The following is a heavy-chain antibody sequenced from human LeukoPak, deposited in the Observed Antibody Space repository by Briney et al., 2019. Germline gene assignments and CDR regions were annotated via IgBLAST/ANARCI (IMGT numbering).Heavy chain of an antibody. Sequence: ASVKVSCKASGYTFTSYYMHWVRQAPGQGLEWMGIINPSGGSTSYAQKFQGRVTMTRDTSISTAYMELSRLRSDDTAVYYCARGPPQYDFWSGYAPTRLGSTFDYWGQGTLVTVSS. J-gene: IGHJ4*02. CDR1: GYTFTSYY. CDR2: INPSGGST. V-gene: IGHV1-46*01. CDR3: ARGPPQYDFWSGYAPTRLGSTFDY. D-gene: IGHD3-3*01.